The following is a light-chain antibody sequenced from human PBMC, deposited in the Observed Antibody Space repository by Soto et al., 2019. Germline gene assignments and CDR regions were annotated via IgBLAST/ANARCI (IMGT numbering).Light chain of an antibody. CDR1: NIGGKS. CDR2: NDG. J-gene: IGLJ3*02. Sequence: SYELTQPPSVSVAPGKTARITCGGNNIGGKSVHWYQLKPGQAPVLIIYNDGDRPSGIPERFSGCNSGNTATLTVSWVEAGDEADYYCQVWGSNADPYVLFGGGTKLTVL. CDR3: QVWGSNADPYVL. V-gene: IGLV3-21*04.